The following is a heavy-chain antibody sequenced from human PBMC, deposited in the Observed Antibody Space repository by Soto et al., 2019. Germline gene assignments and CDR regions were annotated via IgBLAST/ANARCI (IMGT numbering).Heavy chain of an antibody. V-gene: IGHV1-24*01. CDR1: GYTLTELS. CDR3: ATDLYSSGLNFDY. Sequence: ASVKVSCKVSGYTLTELSMHWVRQAPGKGLEWMGGFDPEDGETIYAQKFQGRVTMTEDTSTDTAYMELSSLRSEDTAVYYCATDLYSSGLNFDYWGQGTVGTVSS. CDR2: FDPEDGET. D-gene: IGHD6-19*01. J-gene: IGHJ4*02.